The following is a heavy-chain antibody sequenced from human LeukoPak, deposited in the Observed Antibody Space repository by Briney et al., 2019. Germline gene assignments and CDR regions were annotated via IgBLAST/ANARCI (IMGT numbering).Heavy chain of an antibody. D-gene: IGHD4-17*01. Sequence: ASVKVSCKASGYTFTGYYMHWVRQAPGQGLEWMGWINPDSGGTNYAQKFQGRVTMTRDTSISTAYMELSRLRSDDTAVYYCARANTVTRDFDYWGQGTLVTVSS. CDR1: GYTFTGYY. CDR3: ARANTVTRDFDY. J-gene: IGHJ4*02. CDR2: INPDSGGT. V-gene: IGHV1-2*02.